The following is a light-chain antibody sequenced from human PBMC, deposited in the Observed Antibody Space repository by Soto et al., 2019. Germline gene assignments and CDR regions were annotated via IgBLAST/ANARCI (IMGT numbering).Light chain of an antibody. CDR3: QKYYSSPRT. Sequence: DFVMTQSPDSLVVSLGERATINCKSSQSVLYSSNNKNYLAWYQQKPGQPPRLLIYWASTRESGVPDRFSGSGSGTDFTLTISSVQAEDVAVYFCQKYYSSPRTFGGGTRVE. CDR1: QSVLYSSNNKNY. CDR2: WAS. V-gene: IGKV4-1*01. J-gene: IGKJ4*01.